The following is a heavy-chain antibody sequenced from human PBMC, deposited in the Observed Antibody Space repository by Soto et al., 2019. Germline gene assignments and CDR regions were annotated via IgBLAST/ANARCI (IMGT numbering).Heavy chain of an antibody. Sequence: SETLSLTCAVSGYSISSGYYWGLIRQPPGKGLEWIGSIYHSGSTYYNPSLKSRVTISVDTSKNQFSLKLSSVTAADTAVYYCARDLELWYYYDSSGYYNDYWGQGTLVTVSS. CDR1: GYSISSGYY. V-gene: IGHV4-38-2*02. CDR3: ARDLELWYYYDSSGYYNDY. CDR2: IYHSGST. J-gene: IGHJ4*02. D-gene: IGHD3-22*01.